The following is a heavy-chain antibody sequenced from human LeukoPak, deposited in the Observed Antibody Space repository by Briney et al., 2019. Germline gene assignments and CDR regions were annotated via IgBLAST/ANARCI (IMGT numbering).Heavy chain of an antibody. CDR3: ARVYDSGAYFDY. CDR1: GFTFSHYS. V-gene: IGHV3-21*01. J-gene: IGHJ4*02. D-gene: IGHD3-22*01. CDR2: ISSSSSYI. Sequence: GGSLRLSCAASGFTFSHYSRNWVRQAPGKGLEWVSSISSSSSYIYYADSVKGRFTLSRDYAKNSLYLQMSSLRAEDTAVYYCARVYDSGAYFDYWGRGTLVTVSS.